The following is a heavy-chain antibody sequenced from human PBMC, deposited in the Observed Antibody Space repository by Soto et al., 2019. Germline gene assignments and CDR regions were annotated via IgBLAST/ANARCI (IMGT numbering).Heavy chain of an antibody. CDR3: ARGQWLVLGGNYFDY. V-gene: IGHV3-33*01. J-gene: IGHJ4*02. Sequence: GGSLRLSCAASGFTFSSYGMHWVRQAPGKGLEWVAVIWYDGSNKYYADSVKGRFTISRDNSKNTLYLQMNSLRAEDTAVYYCARGQWLVLGGNYFDYWGQGTLVTVSS. CDR2: IWYDGSNK. CDR1: GFTFSSYG. D-gene: IGHD6-19*01.